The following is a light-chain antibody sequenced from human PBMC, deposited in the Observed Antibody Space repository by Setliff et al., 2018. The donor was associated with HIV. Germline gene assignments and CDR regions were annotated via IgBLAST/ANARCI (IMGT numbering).Light chain of an antibody. CDR3: SSYAVTNTLP. V-gene: IGLV2-14*01. J-gene: IGLJ1*01. CDR1: SSDVGGYSY. CDR2: EVS. Sequence: QSALTQPASVSGSPGQSITISCTGTSSDVGGYSYVSWYQQHPGKAPKLIIYEVSNRPSGVSNRFSGSKSGNTASLTISGLQAEDVADYYCSSYAVTNTLPFGTGTKVTVL.